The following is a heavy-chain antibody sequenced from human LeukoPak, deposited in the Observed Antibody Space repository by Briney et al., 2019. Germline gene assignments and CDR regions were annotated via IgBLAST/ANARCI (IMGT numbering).Heavy chain of an antibody. CDR1: GGTLRNYA. CDR3: ARGELLWFGELYRIDAFDI. V-gene: IGHV1-69*06. CDR2: IIPMFGTA. D-gene: IGHD3-10*01. Sequence: ASVKVSCKASGGTLRNYAINWVRQAPGQRLEWMGGIIPMFGTAKYAQKFQGRVTITADKSTGTVYMELRSLTSEDTAVYYCARGELLWFGELYRIDAFDIWGQGTMVIVSS. J-gene: IGHJ3*02.